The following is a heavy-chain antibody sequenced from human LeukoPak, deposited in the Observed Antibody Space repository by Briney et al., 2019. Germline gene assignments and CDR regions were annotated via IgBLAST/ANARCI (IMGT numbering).Heavy chain of an antibody. D-gene: IGHD5-12*01. CDR2: ISWDGGST. J-gene: IGHJ4*02. V-gene: IGHV3-43*01. CDR3: AKALYSGYDWYYFDY. CDR1: GFTFDDYT. Sequence: GGSLRLSCAASGFTFDDYTMHWVRHAPGKGLEWVSLISWDGGSTYYADSVKGRFTISRDNSENSLYLQMNSLRTEDTALYYCAKALYSGYDWYYFDYWGQGTLVTVSS.